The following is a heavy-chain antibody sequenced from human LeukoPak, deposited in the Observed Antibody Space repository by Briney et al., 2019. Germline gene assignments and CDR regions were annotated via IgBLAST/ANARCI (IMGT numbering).Heavy chain of an antibody. CDR1: GGSISSGSYY. J-gene: IGHJ6*03. Sequence: SETLSLTCTVSGGSISSGSYYWSWIRQPAGKGLEWIGRIYSSGSTNYNPSLKSRVTISLDTSKNQFSLKLSSVTAADTAVYYCARGASAAAGTLSYYYYMDVWGKGTTVTVSS. D-gene: IGHD6-13*01. V-gene: IGHV4-61*02. CDR2: IYSSGST. CDR3: ARGASAAAGTLSYYYYMDV.